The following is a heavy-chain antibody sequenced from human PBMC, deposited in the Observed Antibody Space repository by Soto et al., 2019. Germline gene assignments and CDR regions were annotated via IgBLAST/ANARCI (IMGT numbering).Heavy chain of an antibody. CDR2: ISFDGNNK. V-gene: IGHV3-30*14. CDR3: GREDDYGDRYFYYGLDV. Sequence: PGGSLRLSSSASGYTFSNYAIHWVRQAPGQGLEWVAVISFDGNNKYYTESVKGRFTISRDNSKNTVYLQMNSLGDEDTAIYHCGREDDYGDRYFYYGLDVWGQGTTVTVPS. CDR1: GYTFSNYA. D-gene: IGHD4-17*01. J-gene: IGHJ6*02.